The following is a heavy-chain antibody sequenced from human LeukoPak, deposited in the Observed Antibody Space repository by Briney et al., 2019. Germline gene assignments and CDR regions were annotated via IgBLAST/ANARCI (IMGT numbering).Heavy chain of an antibody. D-gene: IGHD3-10*01. Sequence: GGSLRLSCAASGFTFSSYAMYWVRQAPGKGLEWVSFISGTDVSTYYADSVEGRFTTSRDNSKNTLYLQMNSLRAEDTAVYYCANSSGRLLWFGFQTAFDIWGQGTMVTVSS. CDR2: ISGTDVST. CDR1: GFTFSSYA. V-gene: IGHV3-23*01. CDR3: ANSSGRLLWFGFQTAFDI. J-gene: IGHJ3*02.